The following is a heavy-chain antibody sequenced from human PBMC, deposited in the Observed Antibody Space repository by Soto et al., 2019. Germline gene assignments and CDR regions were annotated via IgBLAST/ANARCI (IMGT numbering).Heavy chain of an antibody. J-gene: IGHJ4*02. CDR2: IYWDDVK. CDR3: ARKASGYYALDY. CDR1: GFSLSTGGVG. D-gene: IGHD4-17*01. Sequence: QITLKESGPTLVKPTQTLTLTCTLSGFSLSTGGVGVGWIRQSPGKALEWLAVIYWDDVKHYSPSLERRLTITKDTSESEVVLTMTNMDPVDTATYYCARKASGYYALDYWGQGILVTVSS. V-gene: IGHV2-5*02.